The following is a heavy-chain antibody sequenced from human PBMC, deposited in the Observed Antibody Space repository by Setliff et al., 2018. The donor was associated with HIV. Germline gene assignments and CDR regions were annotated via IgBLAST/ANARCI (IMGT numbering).Heavy chain of an antibody. CDR3: ARHGGITGTTDAFDI. J-gene: IGHJ3*02. CDR1: GGSISSGSYY. CDR2: IYHSGST. D-gene: IGHD1-7*01. Sequence: SETLSLTCTVSGGSISSGSYYWSWIRQPAGKGLEWIGHIYHSGSTYYNPSLKGRVSISVDSSNNEFSLHLKYLTAADTAVYYCARHGGITGTTDAFDIWGQGTMVTVSS. V-gene: IGHV4-61*09.